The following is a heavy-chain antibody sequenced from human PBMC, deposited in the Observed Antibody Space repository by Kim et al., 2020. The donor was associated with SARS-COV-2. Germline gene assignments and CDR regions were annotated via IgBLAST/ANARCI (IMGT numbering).Heavy chain of an antibody. CDR1: GFRFSDFD. Sequence: GGSLRLSCAASGFRFSDFDMHWVRQPSGKGLEWVGRIKSKRENYASAYAASVNGRFTVSRDDSRNTAYLQMNSLKVEDTAVYYCFGRIPRVSEAVTNSWG. D-gene: IGHD3-3*01. V-gene: IGHV3-73*01. J-gene: IGHJ5*01. CDR2: IKSKRENYAS. CDR3: FGRIPRVSEAVTNS.